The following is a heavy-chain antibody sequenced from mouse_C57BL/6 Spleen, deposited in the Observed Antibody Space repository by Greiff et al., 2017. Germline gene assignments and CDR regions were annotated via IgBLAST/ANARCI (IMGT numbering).Heavy chain of an antibody. CDR3: ARTAQATLYYFDY. V-gene: IGHV1-69*01. Sequence: QVQLKQPGAELVMPGASVKLSCKASGYTFTSYWMHWVKQRPGQGLEWIGEIDPSDSYTNYNQKFKGKSTLTVDKSSSTAYMQLSSLTSEDSAVYYCARTAQATLYYFDYWGQGTTLTVSS. D-gene: IGHD3-2*02. CDR1: GYTFTSYW. CDR2: IDPSDSYT. J-gene: IGHJ2*01.